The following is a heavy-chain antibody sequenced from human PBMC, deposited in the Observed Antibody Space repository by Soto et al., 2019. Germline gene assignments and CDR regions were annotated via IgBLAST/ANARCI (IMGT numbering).Heavy chain of an antibody. D-gene: IGHD3-22*01. J-gene: IGHJ5*02. V-gene: IGHV4-30-2*01. Sequence: SETLSLTCAVSGGSISSGGYSWSWIRQPPGKGLEWIGYIYHSGSTYYNPSLKSRVTISVDRSKNQFSLKLSSVTAADTAVYYCAGARAYYYDSSGRNWFDPWGQGTLVTVSS. CDR3: AGARAYYYDSSGRNWFDP. CDR2: IYHSGST. CDR1: GGSISSGGYS.